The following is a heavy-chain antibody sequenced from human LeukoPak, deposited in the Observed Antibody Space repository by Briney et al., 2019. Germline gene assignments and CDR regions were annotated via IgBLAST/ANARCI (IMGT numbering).Heavy chain of an antibody. CDR3: ARNGPYGDYSFDY. Sequence: SETLSLTCTVSGGSISSYYWSWIRQPPGKGLEWIGYIYYSGSTNYNPSLKSRVTISVDTSKNQFSLKLSSVAAADTAVYYCARNGPYGDYSFDYWGQGTLVTVSS. D-gene: IGHD4-17*01. CDR1: GGSISSYY. CDR2: IYYSGST. J-gene: IGHJ4*02. V-gene: IGHV4-59*01.